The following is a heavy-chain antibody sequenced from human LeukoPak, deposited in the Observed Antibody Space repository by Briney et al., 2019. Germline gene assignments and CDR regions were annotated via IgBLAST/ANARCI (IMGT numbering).Heavy chain of an antibody. Sequence: GGSLRLSCVASGFTFSSYAMSWVRQAPGKGLEWVSAISSSDGSTNYADSVKGRFTISRDNSKNTLYLQMNSLRVEDTAVYYCAKYGKYYYDSSGYSDAWGQGALVTVSS. CDR3: AKYGKYYYDSSGYSDA. CDR2: ISSSDGST. D-gene: IGHD3-22*01. V-gene: IGHV3-23*01. J-gene: IGHJ5*02. CDR1: GFTFSSYA.